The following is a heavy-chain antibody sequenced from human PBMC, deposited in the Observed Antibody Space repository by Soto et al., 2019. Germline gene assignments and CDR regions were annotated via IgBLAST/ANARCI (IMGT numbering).Heavy chain of an antibody. CDR1: GGSISSGGYY. J-gene: IGHJ6*02. D-gene: IGHD2-2*01. V-gene: IGHV4-31*03. Sequence: SETLSLTCTVPGGSISSGGYYWSWIRQHPGKGLEWIGYIYYSGSTYYNPSLKSRVTISVDTSKNQFSLKLSSVTAADTAVYYCARKAAAPHYYGMDVWGQGTTVTVSS. CDR2: IYYSGST. CDR3: ARKAAAPHYYGMDV.